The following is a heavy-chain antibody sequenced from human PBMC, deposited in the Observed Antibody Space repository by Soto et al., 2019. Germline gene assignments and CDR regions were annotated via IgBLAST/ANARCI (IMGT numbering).Heavy chain of an antibody. Sequence: AGGSLRLSCSASGFTFGDYDMSWFRQAPGKGLEWVGFIRSKAYVGTTEYAASVKGRFTISRDDSISIAYLQMNSLKTEDTAVYYCSRGEDYYGSPLMDVWGQGTTVTVSS. J-gene: IGHJ6*02. V-gene: IGHV3-49*03. D-gene: IGHD3-22*01. CDR2: IRSKAYVGTT. CDR1: GFTFGDYD. CDR3: SRGEDYYGSPLMDV.